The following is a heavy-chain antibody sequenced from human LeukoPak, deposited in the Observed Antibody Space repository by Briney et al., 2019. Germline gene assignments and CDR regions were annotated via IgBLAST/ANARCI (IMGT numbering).Heavy chain of an antibody. J-gene: IGHJ4*02. Sequence: GGSLRLSCTASGFTFSTYWMTWVRQAPGKGLEWVANIKQDGSEKYYVDSMKGRITISRDNAKNSLYLQMNSLRAEDTAVYYYVRDGGYSGYEYWGQGTLVTVSP. D-gene: IGHD5-12*01. CDR3: VRDGGYSGYEY. CDR1: GFTFSTYW. V-gene: IGHV3-7*04. CDR2: IKQDGSEK.